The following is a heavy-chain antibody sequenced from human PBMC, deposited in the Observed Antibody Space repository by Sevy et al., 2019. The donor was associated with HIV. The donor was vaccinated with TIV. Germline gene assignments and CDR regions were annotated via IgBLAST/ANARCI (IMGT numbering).Heavy chain of an antibody. Sequence: GESLKISCKGSGYSFISYWIAWVRQMPGKGLEWMGIFYPGDSDTRYSPPFQGQVTISVDKSITTAYLQWSSLKASDTAVYYCARVSRWYYYGSGSLIGVGGMDVWGQRTTVTVSS. D-gene: IGHD3-10*01. CDR2: FYPGDSDT. V-gene: IGHV5-51*01. J-gene: IGHJ6*02. CDR1: GYSFISYW. CDR3: ARVSRWYYYGSGSLIGVGGMDV.